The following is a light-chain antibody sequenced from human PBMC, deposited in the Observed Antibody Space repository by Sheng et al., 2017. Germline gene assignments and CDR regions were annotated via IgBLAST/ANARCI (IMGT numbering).Light chain of an antibody. CDR3: QQRRDWPLT. V-gene: IGKV3D-20*02. CDR1: ESVSSNY. J-gene: IGKJ3*01. Sequence: EIVLTQSPATLSLSPGERATFSCRSSESVSSNYFVWYQRKAGQSPRLLIYGASSRATGTPDRFSGSGSGTDFTLTISSLEPEDFAVYYCQQRRDWPLTFGPGTKVDIK. CDR2: GAS.